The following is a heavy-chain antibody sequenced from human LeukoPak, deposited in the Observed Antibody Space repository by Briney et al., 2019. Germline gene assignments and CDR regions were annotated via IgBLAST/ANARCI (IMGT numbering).Heavy chain of an antibody. D-gene: IGHD2-2*01. CDR2: IRSKAYGGTT. CDR3: TGQLLL. V-gene: IGHV3-49*04. J-gene: IGHJ4*02. CDR1: GFTFGDYA. Sequence: GGSLRPSCTASGFTFGDYAMSWVRQAPGKGLEWVGFIRSKAYGGTTEYAASVKGRFTISRDDSKSIAYLQMNSLKTEDTAVYCCTGQLLLWGQGTLVTVSS.